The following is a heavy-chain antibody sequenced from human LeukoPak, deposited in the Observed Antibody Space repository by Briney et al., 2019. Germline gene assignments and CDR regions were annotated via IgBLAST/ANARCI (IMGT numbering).Heavy chain of an antibody. CDR3: ARSTFFSLGY. J-gene: IGHJ4*02. CDR2: IYYSGST. D-gene: IGHD2/OR15-2a*01. Sequence: SETLSLTCTVSGGSISSGGYYWSWIRQHPGKGLEWIGYIYYSGSTYYNPSLKSRVTISVDTSKNQFSLKLSSVTAADTAVYYCARSTFFSLGYWGQGTLVTVSS. CDR1: GGSISSGGYY. V-gene: IGHV4-31*03.